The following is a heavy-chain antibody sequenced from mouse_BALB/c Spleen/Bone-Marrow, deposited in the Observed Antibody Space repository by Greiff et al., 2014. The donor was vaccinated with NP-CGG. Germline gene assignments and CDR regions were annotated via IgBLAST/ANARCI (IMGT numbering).Heavy chain of an antibody. D-gene: IGHD2-1*01. CDR3: ANGNSFAY. V-gene: IGHV1-7*01. CDR2: INPTTSYT. Sequence: QVQLQQSGAELAKPGASVKMSCKASGYTFTTFWMHWVKQRPGQGLEWIGYINPTTSYTEYSQKFKDKATLTADKSSSTAYTQLSSLTSEDSAVYYCANGNSFAYWGQGTLVTVSA. J-gene: IGHJ3*01. CDR1: GYTFTTFW.